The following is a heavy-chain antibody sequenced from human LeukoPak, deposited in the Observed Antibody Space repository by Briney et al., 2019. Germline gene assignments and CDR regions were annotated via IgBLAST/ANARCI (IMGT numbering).Heavy chain of an antibody. CDR3: AGYYDYVWGSYRYPYYFDY. CDR2: ISGSGGST. D-gene: IGHD3-16*02. CDR1: GFTFSSYA. V-gene: IGHV3-23*01. J-gene: IGHJ4*02. Sequence: PGGSLRLSCAASGFTFSSYAMSWVRQAPGKGLEWVSAISGSGGSTYYADSVKGRFTISRDNSKNTLYLQMNSLRAEDTAVYYCAGYYDYVWGSYRYPYYFDYWGQGTLVTVSS.